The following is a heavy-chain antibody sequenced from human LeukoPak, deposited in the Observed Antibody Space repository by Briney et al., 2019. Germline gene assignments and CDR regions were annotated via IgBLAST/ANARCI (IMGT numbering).Heavy chain of an antibody. Sequence: SETLSLTCTVSGGSISSYYWSWIRQPPGQGLEWIGYIYYSGSTNYNPSLKSRVTISVDTSKNQFSLKLSSVTAADTAVYYCAAVDTAMARWGQGTTVTVSS. D-gene: IGHD5-18*01. V-gene: IGHV4-59*01. CDR3: AAVDTAMAR. CDR1: GGSISSYY. CDR2: IYYSGST. J-gene: IGHJ6*02.